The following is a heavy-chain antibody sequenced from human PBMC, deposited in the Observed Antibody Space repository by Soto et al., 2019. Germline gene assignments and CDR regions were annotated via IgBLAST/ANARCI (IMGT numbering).Heavy chain of an antibody. V-gene: IGHV3-30*18. J-gene: IGHJ6*03. CDR1: GFTFSSYG. Sequence: QVQLVESGGGVVQPGRSLRLSCAASGFTFSSYGMHWVRQAPGKGLEWVAVISYDGSNKYYADSVKGRFTISRDNSKNTLYLQMNSLRAEDTAVYYCAKDIDYYGSGSPSLMDVW. CDR3: AKDIDYYGSGSPSLMDV. CDR2: ISYDGSNK. D-gene: IGHD3-10*01.